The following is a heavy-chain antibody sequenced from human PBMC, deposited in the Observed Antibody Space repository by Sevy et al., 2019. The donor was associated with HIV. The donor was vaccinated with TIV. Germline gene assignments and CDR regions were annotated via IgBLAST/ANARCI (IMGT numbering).Heavy chain of an antibody. D-gene: IGHD2-2*01. V-gene: IGHV3-11*04. J-gene: IGHJ6*04. CDR1: GFSFSDYY. CDR2: ISFNGSHV. Sequence: GGSLRLSCAASGFSFSDYYMSWVRLSPGKGLEWVSYISFNGSHVYYIEAVKGRFTISRDNGRNSLHLQMNNLRVDDTSVYFCAREGPVGGMDVWGKGTTVTVSS. CDR3: AREGPVGGMDV.